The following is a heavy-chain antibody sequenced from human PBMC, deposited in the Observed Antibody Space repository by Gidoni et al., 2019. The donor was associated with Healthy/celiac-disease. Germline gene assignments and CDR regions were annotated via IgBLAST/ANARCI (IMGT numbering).Heavy chain of an antibody. CDR2: IYSGGST. CDR1: GFPVSRNY. Sequence: EVQLVESGGGLIQPGGALRLSCAAAGFPVSRNYRSGVRQAPGKGLEWVSVIYSGGSTYYADSVKGRFTISRDNSKNTLYLQMNSLRAEDTAVYYCARSNYCSGGSCYSDFDYYYGMDVWGQGTTVTVSS. J-gene: IGHJ6*02. D-gene: IGHD2-15*01. V-gene: IGHV3-53*01. CDR3: ARSNYCSGGSCYSDFDYYYGMDV.